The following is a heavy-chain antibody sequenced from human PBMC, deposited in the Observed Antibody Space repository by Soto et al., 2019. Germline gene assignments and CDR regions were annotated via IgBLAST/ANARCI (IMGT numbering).Heavy chain of an antibody. CDR2: INPYNGKT. CDR1: GYIFSTHG. J-gene: IGHJ4*02. CDR3: ASGRLVVVVGATTADS. V-gene: IGHV1-18*01. Sequence: QVQLEQSGAEVKKSGASVKVSCKASGYIFSTHGINWVRQAPGQGLEWMGWINPYNGKTNYAQKFQGRVTMTTETTRKTDYMELRVLRSDDKSVYYCASGRLVVVVGATTADSWGQGTLVTVSS. D-gene: IGHD2-15*01.